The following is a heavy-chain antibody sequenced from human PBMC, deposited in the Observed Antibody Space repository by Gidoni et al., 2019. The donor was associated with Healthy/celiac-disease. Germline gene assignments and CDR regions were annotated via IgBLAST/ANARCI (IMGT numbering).Heavy chain of an antibody. D-gene: IGHD6-6*01. CDR1: GFTFSSYS. V-gene: IGHV3-48*02. Sequence: EVQLVESGGGLVQPGGSLRLSCAASGFTFSSYSMNWVRQAPGKGLEWVSYISSSSSTIYYADSVKGRFTISRDNAKNSLYLQMNSLRDEDTAVYYCARGPPIAARAYYYYGMDVWGQGTTVTVSS. CDR2: ISSSSSTI. CDR3: ARGPPIAARAYYYYGMDV. J-gene: IGHJ6*02.